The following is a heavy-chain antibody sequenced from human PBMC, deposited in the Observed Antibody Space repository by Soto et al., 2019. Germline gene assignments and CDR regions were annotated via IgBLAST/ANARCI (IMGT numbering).Heavy chain of an antibody. V-gene: IGHV3-64*01. D-gene: IGHD1-26*01. CDR1: GFTFSSYA. CDR2: ISTNGGST. Sequence: EVQLVESGGGLVQPGGSLRLSCAASGFTFSSYAMHWVRQAPGKGLGYVSTISTNGGSTYNVNSVKGRFTISRDNSKNTLYLQMGSLRAEDMAVYYCAREGGSYYFDYWGQGTLVTVSS. CDR3: AREGGSYYFDY. J-gene: IGHJ4*02.